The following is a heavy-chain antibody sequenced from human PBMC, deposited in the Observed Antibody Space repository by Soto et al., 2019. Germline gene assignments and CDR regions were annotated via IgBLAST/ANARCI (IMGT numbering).Heavy chain of an antibody. J-gene: IGHJ4*02. D-gene: IGHD6-13*01. CDR1: GYSFTSYW. CDR3: ARHFSSSLDY. CDR2: IDPSDSYT. V-gene: IGHV5-10-1*01. Sequence: GESLKISCKGSGYSFTSYWISWVRQMPGKGLEWMGRIDPSDSYTNYSPSFQSHVTISADKSISTAYPQWSSLKASDTAMYYCARHFSSSLDYWGQGTQVTVSS.